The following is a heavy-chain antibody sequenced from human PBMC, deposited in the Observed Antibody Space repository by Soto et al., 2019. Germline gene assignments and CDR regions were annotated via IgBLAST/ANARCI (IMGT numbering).Heavy chain of an antibody. D-gene: IGHD3-22*01. CDR3: AKPPTMIVVVNWYFDL. CDR1: GFTFSSYA. J-gene: IGHJ2*01. CDR2: ISGSGGST. V-gene: IGHV3-23*01. Sequence: EVQLLESGGGLVQPGGSLRLSCAASGFTFSSYAMSWVRQAPGKGLEWVSAISGSGGSTYYADSVKGRFTISRDNSKNTLYLQMNSLRAEDTAVYYCAKPPTMIVVVNWYFDLWGRGTLVTVSS.